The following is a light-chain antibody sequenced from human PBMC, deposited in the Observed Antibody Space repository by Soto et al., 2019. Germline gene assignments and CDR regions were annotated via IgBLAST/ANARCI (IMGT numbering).Light chain of an antibody. J-gene: IGKJ1*01. Sequence: DSVMTQFPLSLSVTPGEPASISCRSSQSLLHSNGYNYVDWYVQKPGQSPQLLIYLGSNRASGVPDRVGGSGSGTDFTLKISRVEAEDVGVYYCMQALQIRVEFGQGTKVEIK. CDR1: QSLLHSNGYNY. CDR2: LGS. CDR3: MQALQIRVE. V-gene: IGKV2-28*01.